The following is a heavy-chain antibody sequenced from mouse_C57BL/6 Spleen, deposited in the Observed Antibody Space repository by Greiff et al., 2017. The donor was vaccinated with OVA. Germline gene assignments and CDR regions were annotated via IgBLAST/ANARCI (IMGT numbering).Heavy chain of an antibody. CDR3: ARRDLLRAMDY. J-gene: IGHJ4*01. CDR1: GYSITSGYY. D-gene: IGHD2-1*01. V-gene: IGHV3-6*01. CDR2: ISYDGSN. Sequence: DVKLQESGPGLVKPSQSLSLTCSVTGYSITSGYYWNWIRQFPGNKLEWMGYISYDGSNNYNPSLKNRISITRDTSKNQFFLKLNSVTTEDTATYYCARRDLLRAMDYWGQGTSVTVSS.